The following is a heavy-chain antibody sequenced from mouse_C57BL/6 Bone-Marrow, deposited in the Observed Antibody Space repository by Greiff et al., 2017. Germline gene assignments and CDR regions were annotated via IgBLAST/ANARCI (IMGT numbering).Heavy chain of an antibody. CDR3: ARFNWAWFAY. CDR1: GFTFSDYY. J-gene: IGHJ3*01. V-gene: IGHV5-12*01. Sequence: DVHLVESGGGLVQPGGSLKLSCAASGFTFSDYYMYWVRQTPEKRLEWVAYISNGGGSTYYPDTVKGRFTISRDNAKNTLYLQMSRLKSEDTAMYYCARFNWAWFAYWGQGTLVTVSA. CDR2: ISNGGGST. D-gene: IGHD4-1*01.